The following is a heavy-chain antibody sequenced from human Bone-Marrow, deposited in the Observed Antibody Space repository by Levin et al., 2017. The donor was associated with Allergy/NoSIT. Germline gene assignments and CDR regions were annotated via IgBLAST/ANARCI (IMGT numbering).Heavy chain of an antibody. CDR3: AKSPTLTGYYEWFDP. CDR1: GFTFSSSA. CDR2: ITAGDAST. V-gene: IGHV3-23*01. Sequence: GESLKISCAASGFTFSSSAMSWVRQAPGKGLEWVSSITAGDASTHYTDSVKGRLTVSRDNSKNTLYLQMNSLRAEDTALYYCAKSPTLTGYYEWFDPWGQGTLVTVSS. D-gene: IGHD3-9*01. J-gene: IGHJ5*02.